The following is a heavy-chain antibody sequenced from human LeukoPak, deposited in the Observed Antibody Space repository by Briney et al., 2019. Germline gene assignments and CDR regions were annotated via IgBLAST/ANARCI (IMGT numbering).Heavy chain of an antibody. Sequence: GASVKVSCKTSGYPFTTYEINWVRQAAGQGLEWMGWVHPDTGYADYAQKFQGRVTMTSDTSISTAYMELSSLRSDDKAVYFCARGPRNDPWGQGTLVTVSS. CDR2: VHPDTGYA. V-gene: IGHV1-8*01. CDR3: ARGPRNDP. CDR1: GYPFTTYE. J-gene: IGHJ5*02. D-gene: IGHD1-14*01.